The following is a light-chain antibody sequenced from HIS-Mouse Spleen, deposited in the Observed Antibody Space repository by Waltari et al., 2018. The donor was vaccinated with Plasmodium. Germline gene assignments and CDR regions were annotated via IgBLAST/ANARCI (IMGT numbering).Light chain of an antibody. CDR1: SLRSYY. CDR2: GKN. CDR3: NSRDSSGNHQV. J-gene: IGLJ3*02. V-gene: IGLV3-19*01. Sequence: SSELTQDPAVSVALGQTVRITFQGDSLRSYYASWYQQKPGQAPVLVIYGKNNRPSGIPDRFSGCSSGNTASLTITGAQAEDEADYYCNSRDSSGNHQVFGGGTKLTVL.